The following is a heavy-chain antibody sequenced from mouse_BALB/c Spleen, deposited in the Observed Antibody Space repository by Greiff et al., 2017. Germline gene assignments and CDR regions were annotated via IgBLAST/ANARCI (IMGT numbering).Heavy chain of an antibody. J-gene: IGHJ3*01. CDR3: ARHKERAWFAY. CDR2: ISSGGGST. CDR1: GFAFSSYD. V-gene: IGHV5-12-1*01. Sequence: EVKLVESGGGLVKPGGSLKLSCAASGFAFSSYDMSWVRQTPEKRLEWVAYISSGGGSTYYPDTVKGRFTISRDNAKNTLYLQMSSLKSEDTAMYYCARHKERAWFAYWGQGTLVTVSA.